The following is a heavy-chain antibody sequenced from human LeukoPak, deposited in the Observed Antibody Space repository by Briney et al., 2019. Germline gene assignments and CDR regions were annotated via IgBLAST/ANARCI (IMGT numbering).Heavy chain of an antibody. D-gene: IGHD3-22*01. CDR1: GYTFTGYY. CDR3: ASGITPYDRARIDI. J-gene: IGHJ3*02. Sequence: GASVKVSCKASGYTFTGYYMHWVLQAPGQGLEWMGRINPNSGGTNYAQKFQGRVTMTRDTSISKAYMELSRLRADDTAVYYCASGITPYDRARIDIWGQGTMVTVSS. CDR2: INPNSGGT. V-gene: IGHV1-2*06.